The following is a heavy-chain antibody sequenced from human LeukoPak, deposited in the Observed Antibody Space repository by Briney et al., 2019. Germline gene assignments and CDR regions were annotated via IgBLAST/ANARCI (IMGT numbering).Heavy chain of an antibody. CDR1: GFTFSSYG. CDR2: ISYDGSNK. V-gene: IGHV3-30*03. CDR3: ARDEVTIFGVAT. D-gene: IGHD3-3*01. Sequence: GGSLRLSCAASGFTFSSYGMHWVRQAPGKGLEWVAVISYDGSNKYYADSVKGRFTISRDNSKNTLYLQMNSLRAEDTAVYYCARDEVTIFGVATWGQGTLVTVSS. J-gene: IGHJ4*02.